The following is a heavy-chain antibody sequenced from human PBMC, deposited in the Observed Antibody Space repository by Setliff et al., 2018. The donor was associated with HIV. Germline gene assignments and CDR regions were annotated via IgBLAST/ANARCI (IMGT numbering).Heavy chain of an antibody. J-gene: IGHJ3*01. CDR1: GGTFSSYG. CDR3: AIDQAYYYDSSLYYPDAFDL. V-gene: IGHV1-69*10. D-gene: IGHD3-22*01. Sequence: SVKVSCKASGGTFSSYGISWVRQAPGQGLEWMGGIIPILEKANYAQKFQGRVKITADTSTSTAYMELSRLRSEDKAVYYWAIDQAYYYDSSLYYPDAFDLWSQGTMVTVSS. CDR2: IIPILEKA.